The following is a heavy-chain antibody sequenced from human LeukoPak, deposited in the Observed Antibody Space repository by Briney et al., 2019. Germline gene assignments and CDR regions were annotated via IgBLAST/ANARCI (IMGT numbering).Heavy chain of an antibody. D-gene: IGHD4-17*01. J-gene: IGHJ4*02. Sequence: GGSLRLSCAASGFTFSSYEMNWVRQAPGKGLEWVAVIYSGGNTYYADSVRGRFTISRDNSKNSLLLQMNSLRAEDTALYYCVYGDFVRTVNYFDYWGQGTLVTVSS. CDR1: GFTFSSYE. V-gene: IGHV3-66*01. CDR2: IYSGGNT. CDR3: VYGDFVRTVNYFDY.